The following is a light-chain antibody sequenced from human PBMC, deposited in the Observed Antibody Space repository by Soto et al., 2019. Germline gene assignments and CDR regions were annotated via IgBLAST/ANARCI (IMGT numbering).Light chain of an antibody. V-gene: IGLV2-14*03. J-gene: IGLJ1*01. CDR2: DVH. Sequence: QSALTQPASVSGSPGQSITISCTGTSSDVGYYNYVSWYQQHPGKAPKLMIYDVHYRPSGVSDRFSGSKSGNTASLTLSGLQAEDEADYYCSSYTRSSTLVFGTGTKVTVL. CDR1: SSDVGYYNY. CDR3: SSYTRSSTLV.